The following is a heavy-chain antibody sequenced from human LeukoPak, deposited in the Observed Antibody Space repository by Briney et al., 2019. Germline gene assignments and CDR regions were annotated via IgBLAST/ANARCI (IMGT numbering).Heavy chain of an antibody. J-gene: IGHJ4*02. V-gene: IGHV1-69*11. CDR1: GGTFSSYA. Sequence: ASVTVSCKASGGTFSSYAICWVRQAPAPGLEWMGSVITNLGTANYAQKFQGRVTITTDESTSTAYMELSSLRSEDTAVYYCATVRRDGYNTHLESYYFDYWGQGTLVTVSS. CDR3: ATVRRDGYNTHLESYYFDY. D-gene: IGHD5-24*01. CDR2: VITNLGTA.